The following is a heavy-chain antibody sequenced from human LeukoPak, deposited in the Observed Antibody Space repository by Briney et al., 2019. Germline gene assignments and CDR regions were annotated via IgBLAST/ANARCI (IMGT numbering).Heavy chain of an antibody. CDR1: GGSISSGGYS. CDR3: ARARMRADAFDI. J-gene: IGHJ3*02. CDR2: IYYSGST. Sequence: PSETLSLTCAVSGGSISSGGYSWSWIRQPPGKGLEWIGYIYYSGSTYYNPSLKSRVTISVDTSKNQFSLKLSSVTAADTAVYYCARARMRADAFDIWGQGTMVTVSS. V-gene: IGHV4-30-4*07.